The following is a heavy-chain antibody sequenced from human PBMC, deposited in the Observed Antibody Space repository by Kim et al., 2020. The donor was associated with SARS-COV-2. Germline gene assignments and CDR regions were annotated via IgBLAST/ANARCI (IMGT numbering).Heavy chain of an antibody. J-gene: IGHJ6*02. CDR3: ARDWNYYYYGMDV. D-gene: IGHD1-1*01. Sequence: YADAGKGRFTISSDNAKNSLYLQMNSLRAEDTAVYYCARDWNYYYYGMDVWGQGTTVTVSS. V-gene: IGHV3-21*01.